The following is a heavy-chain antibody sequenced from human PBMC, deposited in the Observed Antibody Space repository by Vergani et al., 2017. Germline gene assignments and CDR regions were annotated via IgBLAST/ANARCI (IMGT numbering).Heavy chain of an antibody. CDR3: ARHSPTPYYYDSSGYSNAFDI. J-gene: IGHJ3*02. D-gene: IGHD3-22*01. CDR1: GYSFTSYW. Sequence: EVQLVQSGAEVKKPGESLKISCKGSGYSFTSYWIGWVRQMPGKGLEWMGIIYPGDSDTSYSPSFQGQVTISADKSISTAYLQWSSLKASDTAMYYCARHSPTPYYYDSSGYSNAFDIWGQGTMVTVSS. V-gene: IGHV5-51*01. CDR2: IYPGDSDT.